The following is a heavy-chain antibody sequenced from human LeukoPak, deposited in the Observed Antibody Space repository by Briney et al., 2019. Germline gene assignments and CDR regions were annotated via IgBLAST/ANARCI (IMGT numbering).Heavy chain of an antibody. V-gene: IGHV3-21*01. CDR3: ARDGWPGSSYYRPFDY. J-gene: IGHJ4*02. Sequence: GGSLRLSCAASGFTFSSYSINWVRQAPGKGLEWVSSISSGSGYIYYADSVKGRFTISRDDAKSSLYLQMNSLRADDTAVYYCARDGWPGSSYYRPFDYWGQGTLVTASS. CDR1: GFTFSSYS. D-gene: IGHD6-13*01. CDR2: ISSGSGYI.